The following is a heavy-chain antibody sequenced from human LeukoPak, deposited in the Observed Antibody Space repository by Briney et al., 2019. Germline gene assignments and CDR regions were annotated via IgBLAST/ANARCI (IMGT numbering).Heavy chain of an antibody. Sequence: GGSLRLSCAASGFTFSSYGMSWVRQAPGKGLEWVGRIKSKTDGGTTDYAAPVKGRFTISRDDSKNTLYLQMNSLKTEDTAVYYCTTEEYDYYTDYWGQGTLVTVSS. V-gene: IGHV3-15*01. CDR2: IKSKTDGGTT. D-gene: IGHD1-26*01. CDR1: GFTFSSYG. CDR3: TTEEYDYYTDY. J-gene: IGHJ4*02.